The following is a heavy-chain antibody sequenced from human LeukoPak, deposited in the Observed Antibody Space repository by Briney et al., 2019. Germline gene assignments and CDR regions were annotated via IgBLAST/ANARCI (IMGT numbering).Heavy chain of an antibody. Sequence: APVKVSCKASGYTFTSYYMHWVRQAPGQGLEWMGIINPSGGSTSYAQKFQGRVTMTRDTSTSTVYMELSCLRSEDTAVYYCARDLGKGYSYGSVWGQGTLVTVSS. V-gene: IGHV1-46*01. CDR3: ARDLGKGYSYGSV. J-gene: IGHJ4*02. CDR2: INPSGGST. CDR1: GYTFTSYY. D-gene: IGHD5-18*01.